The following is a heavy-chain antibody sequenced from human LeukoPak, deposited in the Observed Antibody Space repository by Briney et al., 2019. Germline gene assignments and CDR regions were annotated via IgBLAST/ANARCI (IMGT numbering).Heavy chain of an antibody. CDR1: GGSISSSSYY. CDR3: ARGPGTWYYY. Sequence: PSETLSLTCTVSGGSISSSSYYWGWIRQPPGKGLEWIGSIYYSGSTSYNPSLKSRVTISVDTSKNQFSLSLSSVTAADTALYYCARGPGTWYYYWGQGTLVTVSS. V-gene: IGHV4-39*01. CDR2: IYYSGST. D-gene: IGHD6-13*01. J-gene: IGHJ4*02.